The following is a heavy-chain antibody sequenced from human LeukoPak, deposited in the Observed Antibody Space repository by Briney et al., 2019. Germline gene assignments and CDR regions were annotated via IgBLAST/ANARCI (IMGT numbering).Heavy chain of an antibody. D-gene: IGHD3-3*01. J-gene: IGHJ4*02. Sequence: GGSLRHSCAASGFTFSTYWMSWVRQVPGKGLEWVANIKQDGSEKYYVDSVKGRFTISRDNAKNSLYLQMNTLRPEDTAVYYCARERQNKDFWSGGDYWGQGTLVTVSS. V-gene: IGHV3-7*01. CDR1: GFTFSTYW. CDR3: ARERQNKDFWSGGDY. CDR2: IKQDGSEK.